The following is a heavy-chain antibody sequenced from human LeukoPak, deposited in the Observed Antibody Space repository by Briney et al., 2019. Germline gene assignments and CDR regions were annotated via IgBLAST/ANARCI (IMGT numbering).Heavy chain of an antibody. CDR3: ARGANFWSGYYTNWFDP. Sequence: SETLSLTCAVYGGSFSGYYWSWIRQPPGKGLEWIGEINHSGSTNYNPSLKSRVTISVDTSKNQSSLKLSSVTAADTAVYYCARGANFWSGYYTNWFDPWGQGTLVTVSS. D-gene: IGHD3-3*01. V-gene: IGHV4-34*01. J-gene: IGHJ5*02. CDR2: INHSGST. CDR1: GGSFSGYY.